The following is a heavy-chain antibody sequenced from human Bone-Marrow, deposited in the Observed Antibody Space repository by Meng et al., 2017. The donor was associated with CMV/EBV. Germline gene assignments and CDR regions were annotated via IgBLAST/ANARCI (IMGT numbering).Heavy chain of an antibody. CDR2: ISGSGGTT. V-gene: IGHV3-23*01. D-gene: IGHD6-13*01. CDR1: GLSFSSYA. CDR3: ARDGSPRGGMDV. J-gene: IGHJ6*02. Sequence: GGSLRLSCAASGLSFSSYAMSWVRQAPGKGLKWVSAISGSGGTTYYADSVKGRFTISRDSSKNTLYLQMNSLRAEDTAVYYCARDGSPRGGMDVWGQGTTVTVSS.